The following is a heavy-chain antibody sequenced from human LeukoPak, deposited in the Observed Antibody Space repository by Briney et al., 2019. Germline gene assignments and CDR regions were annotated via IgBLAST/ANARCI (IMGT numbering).Heavy chain of an antibody. CDR3: ARGLYGSGSPFDY. V-gene: IGHV3-33*01. Sequence: LPGGSLRLSCAASGFTFSSYGMHWVRQAPGKGLEWVAVIWYDGSNKYYADSVKGRFTISRDNSKNTLYLQMNSLRAEDTAVYYCARGLYGSGSPFDYWGQGTLVTVSS. CDR1: GFTFSSYG. J-gene: IGHJ4*02. CDR2: IWYDGSNK. D-gene: IGHD3-10*01.